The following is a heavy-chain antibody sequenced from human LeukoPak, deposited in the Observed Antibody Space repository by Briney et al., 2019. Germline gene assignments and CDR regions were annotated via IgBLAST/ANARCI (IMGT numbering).Heavy chain of an antibody. Sequence: AGGSLRLSCAASGFTFDDYAMHWVREAPGKGLEWVSGISWNSGSIGYADSVKGRFTISRDNAKNSLYLQMNSLRAEDTALYYCAKGGASGYDDFDYWGQGTLVTVSS. CDR1: GFTFDDYA. V-gene: IGHV3-9*01. J-gene: IGHJ4*02. CDR3: AKGGASGYDDFDY. D-gene: IGHD5-12*01. CDR2: ISWNSGSI.